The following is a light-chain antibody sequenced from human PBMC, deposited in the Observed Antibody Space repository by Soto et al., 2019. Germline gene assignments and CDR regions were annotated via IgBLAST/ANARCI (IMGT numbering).Light chain of an antibody. CDR3: SSYTSSIL. CDR2: DVR. J-gene: IGLJ2*01. Sequence: QSVLTQPASVSGSPGQSITISCTGTSSDVGGYNYVSWYQQHPGKAPKLMIYDVRNRPSGVSNRFSGSKSGNTASLTISGLQAEDEADYYCSSYTSSILFGGGTKLTVL. CDR1: SSDVGGYNY. V-gene: IGLV2-14*01.